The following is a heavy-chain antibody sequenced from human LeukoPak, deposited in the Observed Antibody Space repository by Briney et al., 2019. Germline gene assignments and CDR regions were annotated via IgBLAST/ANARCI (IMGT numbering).Heavy chain of an antibody. D-gene: IGHD3-22*01. CDR2: INNGGGYT. V-gene: IGHV3-23*01. CDR3: AKHHSYDSSGRTYYFDY. J-gene: IGHJ4*02. Sequence: PGRSLRLSCAASGFTFSDYAMTWVRQAPGKGLQWVSAINNGGGYTYYADSVKGRFTISRDNSKNTLYLQMNSLRADDTAVYYCAKHHSYDSSGRTYYFDYWGQGTLVTVSS. CDR1: GFTFSDYA.